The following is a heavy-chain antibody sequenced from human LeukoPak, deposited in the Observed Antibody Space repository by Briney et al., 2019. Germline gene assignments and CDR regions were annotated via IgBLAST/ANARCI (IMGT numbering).Heavy chain of an antibody. CDR2: IKQDGSEK. Sequence: PGGSLRLSCAASGSTFSSYWMSWVRQAPGKGLEWVANIKQDGSEKYYVDSVKGRFTISRDNAKNSLYLQMNSLRAEDTAVYYCARDGDYDILTGYYNILMDYYMDVWGKGTTVTVFS. D-gene: IGHD3-9*01. J-gene: IGHJ6*03. CDR1: GSTFSSYW. CDR3: ARDGDYDILTGYYNILMDYYMDV. V-gene: IGHV3-7*01.